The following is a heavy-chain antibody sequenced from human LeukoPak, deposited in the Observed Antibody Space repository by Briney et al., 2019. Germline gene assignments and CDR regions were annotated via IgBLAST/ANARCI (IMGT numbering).Heavy chain of an antibody. J-gene: IGHJ4*02. Sequence: PGGSLRLSCAASGFTFSSYAMHWVRQAPGKGLEWVAVISYDGSNKYYADSVKGRFTISRDNSKNTLHLQMNSLRAEDTAVYYCARDLDDCSGGSCYSGDYWGQGTLVTVSS. D-gene: IGHD2-15*01. CDR2: ISYDGSNK. CDR3: ARDLDDCSGGSCYSGDY. V-gene: IGHV3-30-3*01. CDR1: GFTFSSYA.